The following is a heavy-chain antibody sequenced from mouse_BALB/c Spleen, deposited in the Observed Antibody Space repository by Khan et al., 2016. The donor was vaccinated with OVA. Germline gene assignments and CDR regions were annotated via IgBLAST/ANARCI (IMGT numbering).Heavy chain of an antibody. D-gene: IGHD4-1*01. Sequence: EVQLPESGPGLVKPSQSLSLTCTVTGYSITSDYAWSWIRQFPGNKLEWMGYISYSGNTKYNPSLKSRISVTRDTSKNQFFLQLNSVTTEDTATYYCARMSGGDFDFWGQGTTLTVSS. J-gene: IGHJ2*01. CDR3: ARMSGGDFDF. CDR1: GYSITSDYA. V-gene: IGHV3-2*02. CDR2: ISYSGNT.